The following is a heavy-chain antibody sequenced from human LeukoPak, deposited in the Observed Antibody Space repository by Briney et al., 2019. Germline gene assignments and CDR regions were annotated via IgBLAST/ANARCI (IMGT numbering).Heavy chain of an antibody. CDR1: GGSISSYY. V-gene: IGHV4-4*07. CDR2: IYTGGNT. CDR3: ARESPPTRFYDSIGYSYYFDF. D-gene: IGHD3-22*01. Sequence: SETLSLTCTVSGGSISSYYWSWIRQPAGKGLEWIGRIYTGGNTNYNPSLKSRVTISVDTSKNQFSVRLTSVTAGDTAVYYCARESPPTRFYDSIGYSYYFDFWGQGALVTVSS. J-gene: IGHJ4*02.